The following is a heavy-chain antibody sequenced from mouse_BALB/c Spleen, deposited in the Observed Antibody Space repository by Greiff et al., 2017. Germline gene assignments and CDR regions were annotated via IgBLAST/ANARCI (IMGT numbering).Heavy chain of an antibody. J-gene: IGHJ2*01. CDR2: ISTGSSTI. CDR3: ARDGNYDFDY. Sequence: EVQVVESGGGLVQPGGSRKLSCAASGFTFSSFGMHWVRQAPEKGLEWVAYISTGSSTIYYADKVKGRFTISRDNPKNTLFLQMTSLRSEDTAMYYCARDGNYDFDYWGQGTTLTVSS. CDR1: GFTFSSFG. D-gene: IGHD2-1*01. V-gene: IGHV5-17*02.